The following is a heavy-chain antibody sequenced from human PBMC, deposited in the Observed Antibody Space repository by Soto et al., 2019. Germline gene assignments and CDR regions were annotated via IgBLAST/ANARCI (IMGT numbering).Heavy chain of an antibody. CDR1: GFIFSTYI. Sequence: LRLSRSASGFIFSTYIINWVRQTPGKGLEWVSSISRSSDHMYYADSVRGRFTISRDNAKNSLFLQMNSLRAEDTAVYYYTRAMSGGTFDYCG. CDR2: ISRSSDHM. V-gene: IGHV3-21*01. D-gene: IGHD2-2*01. CDR3: TRAMSGGTFDY. J-gene: IGHJ4*01.